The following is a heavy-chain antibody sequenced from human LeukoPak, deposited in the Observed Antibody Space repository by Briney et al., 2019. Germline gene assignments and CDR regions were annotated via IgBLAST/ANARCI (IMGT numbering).Heavy chain of an antibody. CDR1: GGSIDNYY. J-gene: IGHJ4*02. CDR2: IYYSGTT. Sequence: SETLSLTCSVPGGSIDNYYWSWIRQPPGKGLEYIGHIYYSGTTTYNPSLKSRVTISIDTSKTHFSLSLTSLTAADTAVYYCARDGGDSLAVDCWGQGTLVTVSS. V-gene: IGHV4-59*01. CDR3: ARDGGDSLAVDC. D-gene: IGHD2-21*02.